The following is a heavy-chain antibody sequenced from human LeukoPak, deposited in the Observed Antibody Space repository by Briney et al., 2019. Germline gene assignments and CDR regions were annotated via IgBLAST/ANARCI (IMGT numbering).Heavy chain of an antibody. D-gene: IGHD3-10*01. CDR3: ARPSGPTYGSDY. Sequence: SETLSLTCTVSGGSISTYYWSWIRQPPGKGLEWIGNIYYSGSTNYNPSLKSRVTISVDTSKNQFSLKLTSVTAADTAVYYCARPSGPTYGSDYWGQGTLVTVSS. V-gene: IGHV4-59*01. CDR2: IYYSGST. J-gene: IGHJ4*02. CDR1: GGSISTYY.